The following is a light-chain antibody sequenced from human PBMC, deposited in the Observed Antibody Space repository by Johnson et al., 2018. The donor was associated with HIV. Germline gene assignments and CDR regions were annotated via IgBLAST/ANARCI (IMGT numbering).Light chain of an antibody. CDR2: ENN. CDR1: SSNIGSNS. J-gene: IGLJ1*01. CDR3: GTWDSSLTAYV. Sequence: SVLSQPPSVSAAPGQKVTISCSGRSSNIGSNSVSWYQQLPGTAPKLLIYENNKRPSGIPDRFSGSKSATSATLGITGLQTGDEADYYCGTWDSSLTAYVFGTGTKVTVL. V-gene: IGLV1-51*02.